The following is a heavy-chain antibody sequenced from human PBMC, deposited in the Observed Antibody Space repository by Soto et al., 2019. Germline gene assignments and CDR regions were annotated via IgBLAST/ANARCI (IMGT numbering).Heavy chain of an antibody. CDR2: IYYSGST. V-gene: IGHV4-59*01. CDR3: ARSLIVVPAINWFDP. J-gene: IGHJ5*02. D-gene: IGHD2-2*01. Sequence: SETLSLTCTVSGGSISSYYWSWIRQPPGKGQEWIGYIYYSGSTNYNPSLKSRVTISVDTSKNQFSLKLSSVTAADTAVYYCARSLIVVPAINWFDPWGQGTLVTVSS. CDR1: GGSISSYY.